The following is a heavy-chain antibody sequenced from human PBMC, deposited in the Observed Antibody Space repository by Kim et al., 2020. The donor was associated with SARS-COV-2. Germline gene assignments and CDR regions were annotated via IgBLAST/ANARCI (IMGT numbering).Heavy chain of an antibody. D-gene: IGHD6-13*01. CDR3: ARGGWSSSWSYYYYGMDV. CDR1: GGSFSGYY. J-gene: IGHJ6*02. CDR2: INHSGST. V-gene: IGHV4-34*01. Sequence: SETLSLTCAVYGGSFSGYYWSWIRQPPGKGLEWIGEINHSGSTNYNPSLKSRVTISVDTSKNQFSLKLSSVTAADTAVYYCARGGWSSSWSYYYYGMDVWGQGTTVTVSS.